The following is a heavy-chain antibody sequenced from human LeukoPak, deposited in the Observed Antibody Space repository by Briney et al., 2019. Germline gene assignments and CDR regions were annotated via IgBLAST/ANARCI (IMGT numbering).Heavy chain of an antibody. Sequence: GGSLRLPCAASRFIFSDYYMSWIRQAPGKGLEWVSYISTSGSTIYYADSVKGRFTISRDNAKNSLYLQMNSLRAEDTAVYYCARDMVSEAGTRWGDYWGQGTLVTVSS. CDR1: RFIFSDYY. CDR2: ISTSGSTI. D-gene: IGHD6-19*01. J-gene: IGHJ4*02. V-gene: IGHV3-11*04. CDR3: ARDMVSEAGTRWGDY.